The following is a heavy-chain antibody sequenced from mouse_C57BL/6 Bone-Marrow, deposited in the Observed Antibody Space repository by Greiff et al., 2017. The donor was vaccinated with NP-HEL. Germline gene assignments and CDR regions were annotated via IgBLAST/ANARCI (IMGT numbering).Heavy chain of an antibody. V-gene: IGHV1-82*01. D-gene: IGHD2-3*01. Sequence: QVQLQQSGPELVKPGASVKISCKASGYAFSSSWMNWVKQRPGKGLEWIGRIYPGDGDTNYNGKFKGKATLTADKSSSTAYMQLSSLTSEDSAVYFCAGWPTNYFDYWGQGTTLTVSS. CDR1: GYAFSSSW. CDR3: AGWPTNYFDY. J-gene: IGHJ2*01. CDR2: IYPGDGDT.